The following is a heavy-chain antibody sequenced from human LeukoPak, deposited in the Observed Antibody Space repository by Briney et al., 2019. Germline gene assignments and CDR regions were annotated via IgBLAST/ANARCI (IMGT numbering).Heavy chain of an antibody. CDR1: GFTFSNYW. J-gene: IGHJ5*02. CDR3: TRARITMIGVEFDP. CDR2: IKRDGGEK. Sequence: GGSLRLSCAASGFTFSNYWMNWVRQAPGKGLEWVANIKRDGGEKYYVDSVKGRFTISRDNAKNSLYLQMNSLRAEDTAVYYCTRARITMIGVEFDPWGQGTLVTVSS. D-gene: IGHD3-22*01. V-gene: IGHV3-7*03.